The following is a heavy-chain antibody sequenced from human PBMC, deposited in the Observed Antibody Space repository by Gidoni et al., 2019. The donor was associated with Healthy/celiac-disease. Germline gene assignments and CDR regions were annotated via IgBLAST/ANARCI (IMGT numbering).Heavy chain of an antibody. CDR2: IWYDGSNK. J-gene: IGHJ4*02. CDR3: ARDLSLGASNGYGY. CDR1: GFTFRSYG. V-gene: IGHV3-33*08. Sequence: QVQLVESGGGVVQPGRSLRLSCAASGFTFRSYGMHWVRQAPGKGLEWVAVIWYDGSNKYYADSVKGRFTISRDNSKNTLYLQMNSRRAEDTAVYYCARDLSLGASNGYGYWGQGTLVTVSS. D-gene: IGHD1-26*01.